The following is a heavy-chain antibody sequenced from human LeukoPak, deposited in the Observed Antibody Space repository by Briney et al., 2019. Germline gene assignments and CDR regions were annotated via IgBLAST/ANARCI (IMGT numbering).Heavy chain of an antibody. Sequence: GGSLRLSCAASGFTFSSYSMNWVRQAPGKGLEWVSYISSSSSTIYHADSVKGRFTISRDNAKNSLYLQMNSLRAEDTAVYYCASPISSVVTFFPAYWGQGTLVTVSS. CDR2: ISSSSSTI. D-gene: IGHD3-22*01. CDR3: ASPISSVVTFFPAY. J-gene: IGHJ4*02. CDR1: GFTFSSYS. V-gene: IGHV3-48*04.